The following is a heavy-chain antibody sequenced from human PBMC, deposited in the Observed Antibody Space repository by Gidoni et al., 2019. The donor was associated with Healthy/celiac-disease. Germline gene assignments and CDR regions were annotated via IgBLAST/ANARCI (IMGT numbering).Heavy chain of an antibody. CDR2: IYTSGST. CDR3: ARGSLFSMGY. D-gene: IGHD3-10*01. CDR1: GGCISSGSYY. V-gene: IGHV4-61*02. J-gene: IGHJ4*02. Sequence: QVQLQESGPGLVKPSQTLSLTCTVSGGCISSGSYYWSWIRQPAGKGLEWIGRIYTSGSTHYNPSLKSRVTISVDTSKNQFSLKLSSVTAADTAVYYCARGSLFSMGYWGQGTLVTVSS.